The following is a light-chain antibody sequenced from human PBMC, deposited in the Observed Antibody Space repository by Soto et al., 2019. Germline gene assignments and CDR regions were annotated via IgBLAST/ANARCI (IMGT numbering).Light chain of an antibody. CDR3: CSYAGSYTFEKV. V-gene: IGLV2-11*01. CDR1: SSDVGGYNY. CDR2: DVS. J-gene: IGLJ2*01. Sequence: QSALTQPRSVSGSPGQSVTISCTGTSSDVGGYNYDSWYQQHPGKAPKLMIYDVSKRPSGVPDRFSGSKSGNTASLTISGLQAEDEADYYCCSYAGSYTFEKVFGGGTQLTVL.